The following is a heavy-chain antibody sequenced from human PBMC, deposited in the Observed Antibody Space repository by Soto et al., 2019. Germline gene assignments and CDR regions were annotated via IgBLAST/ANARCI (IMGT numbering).Heavy chain of an antibody. CDR3: ARGYSHYAH. V-gene: IGHV4-61*01. J-gene: IGHJ4*02. CDR2: IYYSGPS. Sequence: SETLSLTCTVPGGSVSRDSNFWSWIRQPPGKGLEWIGYIYYSGPSRYNPSLESRVTISIDSSKNQVPLTLTSVTAADTAVYYCARGYSHYAHWGRGTLVTVSS. D-gene: IGHD4-4*01. CDR1: GGSVSRDSNF.